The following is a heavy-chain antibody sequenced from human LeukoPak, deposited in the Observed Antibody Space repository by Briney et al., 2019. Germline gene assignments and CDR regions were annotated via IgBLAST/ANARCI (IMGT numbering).Heavy chain of an antibody. CDR3: ARDRGVTGFDS. J-gene: IGHJ4*02. D-gene: IGHD3-10*01. Sequence: SWTVSLTCTVSGGSISNYYWSWIRQSPGKGLEWIGYIYNNGECNYIPSLKSRVTISVDTSKHQFALRLTSVSAADTAVYYCARDRGVTGFDSWGQGTLVTVSS. V-gene: IGHV4-59*01. CDR2: IYNNGEC. CDR1: GGSISNYY.